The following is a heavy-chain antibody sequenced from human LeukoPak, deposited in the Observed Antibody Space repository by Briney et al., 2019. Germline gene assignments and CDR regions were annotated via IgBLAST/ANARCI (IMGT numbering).Heavy chain of an antibody. Sequence: GGSLRLSCAASGFTFSSYAMHWVRQAPGKGLEWVAFISYDGSNKYYADSVKGRFTISRDNSKNTLYLQMNSLRAEDTAIYYCAKNGDRGAYCTGGTCYPYFYYYMDVWGKGTTVTI. J-gene: IGHJ6*03. D-gene: IGHD2-15*01. CDR1: GFTFSSYA. CDR2: ISYDGSNK. V-gene: IGHV3-30*04. CDR3: AKNGDRGAYCTGGTCYPYFYYYMDV.